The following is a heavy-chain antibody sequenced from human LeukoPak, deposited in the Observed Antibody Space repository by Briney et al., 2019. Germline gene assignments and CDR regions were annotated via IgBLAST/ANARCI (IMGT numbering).Heavy chain of an antibody. Sequence: GGSLRLSCTASVFNFSVAWVRQAPGMGLEWVSSISGSGQTTHYADFVRGRFTISRDSSKNTVYLQMSGLRVEDTALYYCAKMGGRVWYKVPETWGQGTLVTVSS. V-gene: IGHV3-23*01. CDR1: VFNFSV. CDR2: ISGSGQTT. CDR3: AKMGGRVWYKVPET. J-gene: IGHJ5*02. D-gene: IGHD6-19*01.